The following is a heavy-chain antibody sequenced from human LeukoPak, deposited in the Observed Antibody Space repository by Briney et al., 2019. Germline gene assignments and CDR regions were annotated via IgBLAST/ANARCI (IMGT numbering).Heavy chain of an antibody. CDR2: IHYSGTT. D-gene: IGHD3-16*02. Sequence: SETLSLTCTVSGGSISTYYWSWIRQPPGKGLEWIGNIHYSGTTNYNPSLKSPATMSLDTSKNQFSLKLNSVTAADTAVYYCARDLQGGYLSDAFDIWGQGTMVTVSS. V-gene: IGHV4-59*01. CDR1: GGSISTYY. CDR3: ARDLQGGYLSDAFDI. J-gene: IGHJ3*02.